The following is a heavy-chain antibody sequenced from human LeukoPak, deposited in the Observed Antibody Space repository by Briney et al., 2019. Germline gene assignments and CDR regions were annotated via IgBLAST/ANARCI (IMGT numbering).Heavy chain of an antibody. D-gene: IGHD4-17*01. V-gene: IGHV4-61*01. CDR3: AREVTVTAPYYYYYGMDV. Sequence: PSETLSLTCTVSGPSVSSGSYYWGWIRQPPGKGLEWIGYMYYSGSTNYNPSLKSRVTISVDTSKNQFSLKLSSVTAADTAVYYCAREVTVTAPYYYYYGMDVWGKGTTVTVSS. CDR2: MYYSGST. CDR1: GPSVSSGSYY. J-gene: IGHJ6*04.